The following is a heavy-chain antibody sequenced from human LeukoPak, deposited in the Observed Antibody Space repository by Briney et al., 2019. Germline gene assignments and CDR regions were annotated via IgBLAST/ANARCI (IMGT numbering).Heavy chain of an antibody. CDR3: ARETYYYGSGSYYRVSYFDY. V-gene: IGHV1-69*04. D-gene: IGHD3-10*01. CDR1: GGTFSSYA. CDR2: IIPILGIA. J-gene: IGHJ4*02. Sequence: GSWVTVSCKASGGTFSSYAISWVRQAPGQGLEWMGRIIPILGIANNAQKFQGRVTITADKSTSIAYMELSSLRSEDAAVYYCARETYYYGSGSYYRVSYFDYWGQGTLVTVSS.